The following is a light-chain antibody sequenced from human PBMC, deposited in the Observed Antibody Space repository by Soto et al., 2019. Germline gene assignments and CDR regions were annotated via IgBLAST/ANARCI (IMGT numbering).Light chain of an antibody. CDR3: SSYTSSSTLLDV. V-gene: IGLV2-14*01. CDR2: DVS. J-gene: IGLJ1*01. Sequence: QSALTQPASVSGSPGQSITISCTGTSSDVGGYNYVSWYQQHPGKAPKLMIYDVSNRPSGVSNRFSGSKSGNTASLTISGLEAEDEDEYYCSSYTSSSTLLDVFGTGTKVTVL. CDR1: SSDVGGYNY.